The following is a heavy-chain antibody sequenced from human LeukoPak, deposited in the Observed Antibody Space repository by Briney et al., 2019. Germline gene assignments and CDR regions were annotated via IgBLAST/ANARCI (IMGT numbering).Heavy chain of an antibody. CDR3: ASSELAYDAFDI. Sequence: SETLSLTCTVSHYSISSGYYRGWIRPPPGKGLEWIGSIFHSGNTYYNPSLKSRVTISVDTSKNQFSLKLSSVTAADTAVYYCASSELAYDAFDIWGQGTMVTVSS. V-gene: IGHV4-38-2*02. CDR2: IFHSGNT. D-gene: IGHD1-1*01. CDR1: HYSISSGYY. J-gene: IGHJ3*02.